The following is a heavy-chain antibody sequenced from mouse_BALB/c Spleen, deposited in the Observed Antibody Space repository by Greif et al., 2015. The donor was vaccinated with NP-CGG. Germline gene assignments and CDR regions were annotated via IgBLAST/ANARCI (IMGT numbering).Heavy chain of an antibody. V-gene: IGHV1-4*01. D-gene: IGHD2-3*01. CDR3: ARDGYYDAMDY. CDR1: GYTFTSYT. J-gene: IGHJ4*01. Sequence: QVQLQQSGAELARPGASVKMSCKASGYTFTSYTMHWVKQRPGQGLEWIGYINPSSGYTNYNQKFKDKATLTADKSSSTAYMQLSSLTSEDSAVYYCARDGYYDAMDYWGQGTSVTVSS. CDR2: INPSSGYT.